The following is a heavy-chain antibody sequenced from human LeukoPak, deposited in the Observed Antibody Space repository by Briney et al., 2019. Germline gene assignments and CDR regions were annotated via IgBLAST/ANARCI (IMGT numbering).Heavy chain of an antibody. CDR2: INQDGSAI. CDR3: TTFVALRAFDV. Sequence: GGSLRLSCAASGFTFSNYWMSWVRRAPGKGLEWVANINQDGSAIYYVGSVRSRFTVSRDNDKNSVLLQMKSLRAEDTAVYYCTTFVALRAFDVWGQGTMVTVS. V-gene: IGHV3-7*01. D-gene: IGHD3-10*02. CDR1: GFTFSNYW. J-gene: IGHJ3*01.